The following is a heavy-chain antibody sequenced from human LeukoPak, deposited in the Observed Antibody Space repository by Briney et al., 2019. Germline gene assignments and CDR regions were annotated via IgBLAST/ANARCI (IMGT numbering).Heavy chain of an antibody. CDR2: IYTSGST. J-gene: IGHJ6*03. CDR3: ASVRVEMATSYYYYYYMDV. Sequence: PSQTLSLTCTVSGGSISSGSYYWSWIRQPAGKGLEWIGRIYTSGSTNYNPSPKSRVTISVDTSKNQFSLKLSSVAAADTAVYYCASVRVEMATSYYYYYYMDVWGKGTTVTVSS. CDR1: GGSISSGSYY. V-gene: IGHV4-61*02. D-gene: IGHD5-24*01.